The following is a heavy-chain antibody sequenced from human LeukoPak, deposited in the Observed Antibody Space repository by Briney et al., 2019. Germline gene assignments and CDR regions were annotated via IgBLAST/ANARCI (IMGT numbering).Heavy chain of an antibody. D-gene: IGHD3-10*01. CDR3: ARRPADYYGSGSYPDY. J-gene: IGHJ4*02. Sequence: ASVKVSCKASGYTFTSYGISWVRQAPGQGLEWMGWISAYNGNTNYAQKLQGRVTMTTDTSTGTAYMELRSLRSDDTAVYYCARRPADYYGSGSYPDYWGQGTLVTVSS. CDR1: GYTFTSYG. CDR2: ISAYNGNT. V-gene: IGHV1-18*01.